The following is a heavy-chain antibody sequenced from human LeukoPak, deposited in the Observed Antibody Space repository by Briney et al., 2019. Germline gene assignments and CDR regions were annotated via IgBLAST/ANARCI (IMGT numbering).Heavy chain of an antibody. J-gene: IGHJ5*02. D-gene: IGHD1-7*01. Sequence: PGGSLRLSCAASGFTLSNYEMSWVRQGPGKGLEWVSYISGSGRTTYYADSVKGRFTISRDNAKNSLSLQMNSLRAEDTAVYYCARDLGNWNYGSCYFDPWGQGTLVTVSS. CDR3: ARDLGNWNYGSCYFDP. V-gene: IGHV3-48*03. CDR2: ISGSGRTT. CDR1: GFTLSNYE.